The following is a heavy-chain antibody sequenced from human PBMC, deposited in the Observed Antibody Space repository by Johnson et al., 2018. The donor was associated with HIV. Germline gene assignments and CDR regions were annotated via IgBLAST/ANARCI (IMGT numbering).Heavy chain of an antibody. CDR2: IYSGGRT. CDR3: AREQELIGERAFDI. Sequence: QLVESGGGLIQPGGSLRLSCAASGFTVSDNYMTWVRQAPGKGLEWVSVIYSGGRTYYADFVQGRFTISRDNSKNTVYLLMNSLRAEDTAVYYCAREQELIGERAFDIWGQGTMVTVSS. D-gene: IGHD6-13*01. J-gene: IGHJ3*02. V-gene: IGHV3-53*01. CDR1: GFTVSDNY.